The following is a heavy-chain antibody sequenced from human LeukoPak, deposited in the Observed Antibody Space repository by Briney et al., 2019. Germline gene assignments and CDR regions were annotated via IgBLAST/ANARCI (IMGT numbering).Heavy chain of an antibody. CDR2: IYSGGST. Sequence: GGSLRLSCAASGFTVSSNYMSWVRQAPGKGLEWVSVIYSGGSTYYADFVKGRFTISRHNSKNTLYLQMNSLRAEDTAVYYCARGGRFKELLGAAFDIWGQGTMVTVSS. V-gene: IGHV3-53*04. J-gene: IGHJ3*02. CDR3: ARGGRFKELLGAAFDI. D-gene: IGHD1-26*01. CDR1: GFTVSSNY.